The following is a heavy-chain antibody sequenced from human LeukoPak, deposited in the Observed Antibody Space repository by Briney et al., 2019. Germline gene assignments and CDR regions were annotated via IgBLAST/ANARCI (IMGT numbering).Heavy chain of an antibody. CDR3: ARSMREWLLNYYYYMDV. CDR1: GGSIGSSSYY. Sequence: SETLSLTCTVSGGSIGSSSYYWGWIRQPPGKGLEWIGSIYYSGSTYYNPSLKSRVTISVDTSKNQFSLKLSSVTAADTAVYYCARSMREWLLNYYYYMDVWGKGTTVTVSS. CDR2: IYYSGST. D-gene: IGHD3-3*01. J-gene: IGHJ6*03. V-gene: IGHV4-39*07.